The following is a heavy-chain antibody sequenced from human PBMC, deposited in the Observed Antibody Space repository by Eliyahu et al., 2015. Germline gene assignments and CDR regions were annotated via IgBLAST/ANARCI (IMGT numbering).Heavy chain of an antibody. V-gene: IGHV3-21*02. CDR2: IGXGGDI. J-gene: IGHJ2*01. D-gene: IGHD1-26*01. CDR3: ARGRSRGNRSWSPLWNFDL. Sequence: EEQLVESGGGLVRPGGSXRLSCRAXGXDFXSLMSYXLXWVRQAPGKGRGWVASIGXGGDIFYPDSVKGRFAISRDDAENSLSLLINSLTDEDTAVYFCARGRSRGNRSWSPLWNFDLWGRGTLVKVSS. CDR1: GXDFXSLMSY.